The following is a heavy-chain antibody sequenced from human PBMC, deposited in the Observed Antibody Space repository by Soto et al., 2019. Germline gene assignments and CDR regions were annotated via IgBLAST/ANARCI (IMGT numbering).Heavy chain of an antibody. CDR1: GFTFSNFA. V-gene: IGHV3-23*01. Sequence: EVHLLESGGGLVQPGGSLRLSCAASGFTFSNFAVSWVRQTPEKGLECVSAISGTGHRTYYADSAQGRCTVSRDNYKNILYLQVDSLRAEDTALVYCVKEAMGYSDFWSASFDSWGQGTPVTVAS. D-gene: IGHD3-3*01. J-gene: IGHJ4*02. CDR2: ISGTGHRT. CDR3: VKEAMGYSDFWSASFDS.